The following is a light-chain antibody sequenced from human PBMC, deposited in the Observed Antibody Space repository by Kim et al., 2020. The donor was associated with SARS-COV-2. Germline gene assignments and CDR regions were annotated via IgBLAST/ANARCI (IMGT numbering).Light chain of an antibody. V-gene: IGLV1-40*01. Sequence: GQRVPISCTWSSSNIGAGYDVHWYQQLPGTAPKLLIYGNSNRPSWVPDRFSGSKSGTSASLAITGLQAEDEAAYYCRSYDSSLNWVFGGGTQLTVL. CDR3: RSYDSSLNWV. CDR2: GNS. J-gene: IGLJ3*02. CDR1: SSNIGAGYD.